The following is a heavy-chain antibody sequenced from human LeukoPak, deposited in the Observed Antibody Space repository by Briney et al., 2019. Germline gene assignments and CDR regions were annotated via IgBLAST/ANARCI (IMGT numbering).Heavy chain of an antibody. D-gene: IGHD6-13*01. CDR2: ISGSGGST. CDR1: GFTFSNYA. J-gene: IGHJ5*02. Sequence: GGSLRLSCAASGFTFSNYAMSWVRQAPGKGLEWVSAISGSGGSTYYADSVKGRFTISRDNSKNTLYLQMNSLRAEDTAVYYCAKPPRYSSSWYDNWFDPWGQGTLVTVSS. CDR3: AKPPRYSSSWYDNWFDP. V-gene: IGHV3-23*01.